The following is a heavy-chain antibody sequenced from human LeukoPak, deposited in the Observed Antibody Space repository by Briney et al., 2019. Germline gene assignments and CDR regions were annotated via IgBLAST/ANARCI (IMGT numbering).Heavy chain of an antibody. CDR3: ARGRFTYGGGMDV. J-gene: IGHJ6*04. V-gene: IGHV3-7*01. CDR1: GFSISNYW. Sequence: GALRLSCAGSGFSISNYWMSWVRQAPGKGLEWVANIKQAESERFYVDSVKDRFIISRENAENSVYLQMNSLIDEDTAVYYCARGRFTYGGGMDVWGKGPTVIVSS. D-gene: IGHD5-18*01. CDR2: IKQAESER.